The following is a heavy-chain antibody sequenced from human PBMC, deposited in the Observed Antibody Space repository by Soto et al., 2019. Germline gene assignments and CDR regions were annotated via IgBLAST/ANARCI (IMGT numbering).Heavy chain of an antibody. D-gene: IGHD3-22*01. Sequence: QVQLVQSGAEVKKPGSSVKVSCKASGGTFSSYAISWVRQAPGQGLEWMGGIIPIFGTANYAQKFQGRVTITADESTSTAYMELSRLRSEDTAVYYCASSYYYDSSGYYYPHFDYWGQGTLVTVSS. CDR2: IIPIFGTA. CDR3: ASSYYYDSSGYYYPHFDY. CDR1: GGTFSSYA. J-gene: IGHJ4*02. V-gene: IGHV1-69*01.